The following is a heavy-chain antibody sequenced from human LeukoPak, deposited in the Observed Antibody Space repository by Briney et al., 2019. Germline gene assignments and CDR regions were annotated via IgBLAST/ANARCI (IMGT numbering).Heavy chain of an antibody. CDR2: INHSGST. J-gene: IGHJ4*02. Sequence: SETLSLTCAVYGGSFSGYYWSWIRQPPGKGLEWIGEINHSGSTNYNPSLKSRVTISVDTSKNQFSLKLSSVTAADTAVYYCARGRRQLVQRYFDYWGQGTLVILCS. CDR1: GGSFSGYY. CDR3: ARGRRQLVQRYFDY. V-gene: IGHV4-34*01. D-gene: IGHD6-6*01.